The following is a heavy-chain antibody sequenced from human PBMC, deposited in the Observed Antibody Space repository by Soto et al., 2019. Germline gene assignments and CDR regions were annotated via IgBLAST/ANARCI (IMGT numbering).Heavy chain of an antibody. CDR2: IIPIFGTA. D-gene: IGHD3-22*01. Sequence: SVKVSCKASGGTFSSYAISWVRQAPGQGLEWMGGIIPIFGTANYAQKFQGRVTITADESTSTAYMELSSLRSEDTAVYYCARPYDSSGYYYSYYYGMDVWGQGTTVTVSS. CDR3: ARPYDSSGYYYSYYYGMDV. V-gene: IGHV1-69*13. CDR1: GGTFSSYA. J-gene: IGHJ6*02.